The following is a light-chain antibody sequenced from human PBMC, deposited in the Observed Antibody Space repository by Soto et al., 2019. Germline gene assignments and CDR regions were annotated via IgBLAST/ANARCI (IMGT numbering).Light chain of an antibody. J-gene: IGKJ4*01. CDR2: GAS. CDR3: QQYGSSPFT. CDR1: QSVSSSY. Sequence: EIVLTQSPGTLSLSPGERATLSCRASQSVSSSYLAWYQQKPGQAPSLLIYGASSRATGIPGRFSGSGSGTDFTLTISRLETEDFAVYYCQQYGSSPFTFGGGTKVEIK. V-gene: IGKV3-20*01.